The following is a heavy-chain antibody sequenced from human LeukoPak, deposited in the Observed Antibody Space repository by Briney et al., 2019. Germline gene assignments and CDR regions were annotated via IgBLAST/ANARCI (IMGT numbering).Heavy chain of an antibody. V-gene: IGHV4-59*11. CDR2: VLDNVRT. J-gene: IGHJ4*02. CDR3: ATIKRGNIFGFFDF. D-gene: IGHD5-18*01. CDR1: GGSISSHY. Sequence: PPETLSLTCTVSGGSISSHYWSWVRQPPGKGLEWIGYVLDNVRTKDNPSLNSRFTLSADTSKNQFSLRLTSVTAADTAVYYCATIKRGNIFGFFDFWGQGILVTVSS.